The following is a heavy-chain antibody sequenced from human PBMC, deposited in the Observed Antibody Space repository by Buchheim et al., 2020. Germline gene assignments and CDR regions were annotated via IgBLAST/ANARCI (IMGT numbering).Heavy chain of an antibody. CDR3: AMRPPLNYYDSSGSQDDY. Sequence: EVQLLESGGGLVQPGGSLRLSCAASGFTFSSYAMSWVRQAPGKGLEWVSAISGSGGSTDYADSVKGRFTISRDNSKNTLYLQMNSLRAEDTAVYYCAMRPPLNYYDSSGSQDDYWGQGTL. J-gene: IGHJ4*02. D-gene: IGHD3-22*01. CDR2: ISGSGGST. CDR1: GFTFSSYA. V-gene: IGHV3-23*01.